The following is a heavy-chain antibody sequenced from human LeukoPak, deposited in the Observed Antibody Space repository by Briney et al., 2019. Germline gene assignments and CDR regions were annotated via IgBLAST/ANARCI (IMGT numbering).Heavy chain of an antibody. CDR1: GFDFSNFG. CDR2: IRFDGSDK. J-gene: IGHJ4*02. CDR3: AKDRLDTMLRGRYYFDS. V-gene: IGHV3-30*02. D-gene: IGHD3-10*01. Sequence: GGSLRLSCAASGFDFSNFGIHWVRQAPGKGLEWVAFIRFDGSDKYYADSVKGRFIISRDNSEKMLYLQMNSLRAEDTAVYYCAKDRLDTMLRGRYYFDSWGQGTLVTVSS.